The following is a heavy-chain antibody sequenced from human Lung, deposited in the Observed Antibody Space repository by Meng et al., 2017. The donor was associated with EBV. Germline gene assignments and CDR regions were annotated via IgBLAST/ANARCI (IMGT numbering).Heavy chain of an antibody. Sequence: QVRLQESGPLGVKPSETLSRTCTVAGGSISGYYWSWNRQPCGKGLDWIGRIYYTGSTNYNPSLKSRVTMSVDTSKNQFSLKLSSVTAADTAVYYCVRSADYYDVSGYYYLDHWGQGTLVTVSS. CDR2: IYYTGST. CDR3: VRSADYYDVSGYYYLDH. J-gene: IGHJ4*02. CDR1: GGSISGYY. V-gene: IGHV4-4*07. D-gene: IGHD3-22*01.